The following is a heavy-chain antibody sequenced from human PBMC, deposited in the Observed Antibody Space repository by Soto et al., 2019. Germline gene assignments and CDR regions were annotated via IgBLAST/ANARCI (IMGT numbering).Heavy chain of an antibody. V-gene: IGHV1-8*01. CDR2: MNPNSGNT. CDR1: GYTFTSHD. CDR3: ATDLYCSGGSCYSDY. J-gene: IGHJ4*02. D-gene: IGHD2-15*01. Sequence: ASVKVSCKASGYTFTSHDINWVRQATGQGLEWMGWMNPNSGNTGYAQKFQGRVTMTEDTSTDTAYMELSSLRSEDTAVYYCATDLYCSGGSCYSDYWGQGTLVTVSS.